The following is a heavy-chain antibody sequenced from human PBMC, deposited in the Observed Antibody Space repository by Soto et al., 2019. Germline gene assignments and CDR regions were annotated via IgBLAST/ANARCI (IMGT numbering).Heavy chain of an antibody. CDR3: ARDWGGNAGLHWYFDL. D-gene: IGHD3-16*01. V-gene: IGHV3-7*03. J-gene: IGHJ2*01. CDR2: INQDANKK. Sequence: GWSLRLSCEVSVFTFITYWMSWVRQAPGKGLEWLANINQDANKKYYVDSVKGRFTIFGDSAKNTLYLQMNSLRAEDTAVYYCARDWGGNAGLHWYFDLWGRGTLVTVSS. CDR1: VFTFITYW.